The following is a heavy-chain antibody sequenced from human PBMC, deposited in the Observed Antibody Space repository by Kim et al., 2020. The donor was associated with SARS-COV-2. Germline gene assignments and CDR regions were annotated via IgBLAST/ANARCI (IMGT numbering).Heavy chain of an antibody. V-gene: IGHV3-23*01. J-gene: IGHJ6*02. D-gene: IGHD5-12*01. Sequence: SVKCRFTIARDNAKNTLYLQMNSLRAEDTAVYYCAKDGWLRLGRYYGMDVWGQGTTVTVSS. CDR3: AKDGWLRLGRYYGMDV.